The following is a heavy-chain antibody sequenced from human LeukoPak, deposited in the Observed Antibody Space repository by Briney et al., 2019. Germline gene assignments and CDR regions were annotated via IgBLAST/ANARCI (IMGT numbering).Heavy chain of an antibody. Sequence: SETLSLTCTVSGGSISSSSYYWAWIRQPPGKELKWIGYIYYSGSTNYNPSLKSRVTISVDTSKNQFSLKLSSVTAAETAVYYCAREGRYRYGYNEYHSYMDIWGKGTTVTVSS. V-gene: IGHV4-61*01. D-gene: IGHD5-24*01. J-gene: IGHJ6*03. CDR3: AREGRYRYGYNEYHSYMDI. CDR2: IYYSGST. CDR1: GGSISSSSYY.